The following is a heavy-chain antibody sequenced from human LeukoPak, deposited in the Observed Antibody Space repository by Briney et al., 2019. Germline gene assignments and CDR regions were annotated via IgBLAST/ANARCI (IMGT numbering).Heavy chain of an antibody. CDR2: INAGNGNT. Sequence: ASVKVSCKASGYTFTSYAMHWVRQAPGQRLEWMGWINAGNGNTKYSQKFQGRVTITRDTSASTAYMELSSLRSEDTAVYYCARDWAAAGNTPVGYWGQGTLVTVSS. V-gene: IGHV1-3*01. D-gene: IGHD6-13*01. J-gene: IGHJ4*02. CDR3: ARDWAAAGNTPVGY. CDR1: GYTFTSYA.